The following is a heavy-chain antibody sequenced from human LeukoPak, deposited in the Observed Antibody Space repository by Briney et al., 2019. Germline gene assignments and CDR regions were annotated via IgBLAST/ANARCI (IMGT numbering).Heavy chain of an antibody. V-gene: IGHV3-7*01. D-gene: IGHD3-22*01. CDR3: ARERDYYDSSGSDY. J-gene: IGHJ4*02. CDR1: GFTFSSYW. CDR2: IKQDGSEK. Sequence: PGGSLRLSCAASGFTFSSYWMSWVRQAPGKGLEWVANIKQDGSEKYYVDSVKGRFTISRDNAKNSLYLQMNSLRAEDTAVYYCARERDYYDSSGSDYWGQGTLVTVSS.